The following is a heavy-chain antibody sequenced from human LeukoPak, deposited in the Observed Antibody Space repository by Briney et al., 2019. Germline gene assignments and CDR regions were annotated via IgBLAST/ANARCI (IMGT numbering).Heavy chain of an antibody. Sequence: GGSLKLSCVASSFTFSNCLMSWLRQTPGRGPEWVAHINEGGGEKHCADSVKGRFTITRDNAKNTLYLQINSLRAEDAAVYYCAAERRGSSYYDGKEAFDHWGQGTLVAVSS. D-gene: IGHD1-1*01. J-gene: IGHJ4*02. CDR1: SFTFSNCL. V-gene: IGHV3-7*01. CDR3: AAERRGSSYYDGKEAFDH. CDR2: INEGGGEK.